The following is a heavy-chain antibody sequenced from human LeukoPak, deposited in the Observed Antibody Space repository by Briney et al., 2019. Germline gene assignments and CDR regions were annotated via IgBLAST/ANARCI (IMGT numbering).Heavy chain of an antibody. CDR3: AREGDSSGYYYGVDY. J-gene: IGHJ4*02. CDR2: ISAYSGTT. V-gene: IGHV1-18*01. D-gene: IGHD3-22*01. Sequence: ASVKVSCKAYGYTFSNYDITWVRQSPGQGLEWMGWISAYSGTTKYSPKFQGRVTITADKSTSTAYMELSSLRSEDTAVYYCAREGDSSGYYYGVDYWGQGTLVTVSS. CDR1: GYTFSNYD.